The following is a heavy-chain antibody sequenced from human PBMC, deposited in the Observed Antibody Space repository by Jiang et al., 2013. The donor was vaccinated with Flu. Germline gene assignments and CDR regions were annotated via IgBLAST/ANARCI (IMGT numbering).Heavy chain of an antibody. Sequence: GPGLVKPSETLSLTCTVSGGSISSSSYYWGWIRQPPGKGLEWIGSIYYSGSTYYNPSLKSRVTISVDTSKNQFSLKLSSVTAADTAVYYCARRTLAVAGTRGSDYWGQGTLVTVSS. J-gene: IGHJ4*02. CDR2: IYYSGST. D-gene: IGHD6-19*01. V-gene: IGHV4-39*01. CDR1: GGSISSSSYY. CDR3: ARRTLAVAGTRGSDY.